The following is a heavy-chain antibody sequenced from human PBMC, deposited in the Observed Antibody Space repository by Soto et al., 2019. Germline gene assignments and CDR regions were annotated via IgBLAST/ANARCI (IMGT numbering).Heavy chain of an antibody. CDR1: GFTFSSYG. CDR2: ISYDGSNK. V-gene: IGHV3-30*18. CDR3: EKDRVGYSYGYCFDS. Sequence: VGSLRLSCAASGFTFSSYGMHWVRQAPGKGLEWVAVISYDGSNKYYADSVKGRFTISRDNSKNTLYLQMNSLSAEDTAGYYCEKDRVGYSYGYCFDSWAQGT. J-gene: IGHJ4*02. D-gene: IGHD5-18*01.